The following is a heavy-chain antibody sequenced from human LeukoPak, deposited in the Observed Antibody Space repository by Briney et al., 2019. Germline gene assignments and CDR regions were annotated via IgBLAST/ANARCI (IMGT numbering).Heavy chain of an antibody. J-gene: IGHJ4*02. D-gene: IGHD5-18*01. CDR2: IWYDGSNK. CDR1: GFTFSSYG. CDR3: ARGAKRGYSYGYLGY. V-gene: IGHV3-33*01. Sequence: GGSLRLSCAASGFTFSSYGMHWVRQAPGKGLEWVAVIWYDGSNKYYADSVKGRFTISRDNSKNTLYLQMNSLRAEDTAVYYCARGAKRGYSYGYLGYRGQGTLVTVSS.